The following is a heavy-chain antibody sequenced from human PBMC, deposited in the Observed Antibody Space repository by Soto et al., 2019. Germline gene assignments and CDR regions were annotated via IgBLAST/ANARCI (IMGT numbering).Heavy chain of an antibody. D-gene: IGHD1-26*01. J-gene: IGHJ4*02. Sequence: QVQLVQSGAEVKKPGASVKVSCKASGYTFTSYDINWVRQATGQGLEWMGWMNPNSGNTGYAQKFQGSGTLTRTTSISTAEMELSSLRSADTAVYYCATALYSGSDSFDYWGQGTLVTVSS. CDR3: ATALYSGSDSFDY. V-gene: IGHV1-8*01. CDR1: GYTFTSYD. CDR2: MNPNSGNT.